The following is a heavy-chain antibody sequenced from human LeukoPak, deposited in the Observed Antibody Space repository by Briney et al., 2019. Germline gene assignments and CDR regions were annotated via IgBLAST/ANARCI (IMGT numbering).Heavy chain of an antibody. CDR2: ITSNTRYI. V-gene: IGHV3-21*01. CDR3: AKDWFSHGWYLTYFDY. Sequence: PGGSLRLSCAASGFTFSSYTMNWVRQAPGKGLEWVSSITSNTRYIFYADSVKGRFTASRDNSKNTLYLQMNSLRAEDTAVYYCAKDWFSHGWYLTYFDYWGQGTLVTVSS. CDR1: GFTFSSYT. J-gene: IGHJ4*02. D-gene: IGHD6-19*01.